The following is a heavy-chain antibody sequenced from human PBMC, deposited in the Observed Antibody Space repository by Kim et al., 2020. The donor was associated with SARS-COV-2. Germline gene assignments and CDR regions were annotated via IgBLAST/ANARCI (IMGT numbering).Heavy chain of an antibody. Sequence: GGSLRLSCAASGFTFSSYGMHWVRQAPGKGLEWVAVIWYDGSNKYYADSVKGRFTISRDNSKNTLYLQMNSLRAEDTAVYYCARDARKYYYGSGSTPRGYYYGMDVWGQGTTVTVSS. D-gene: IGHD3-10*01. CDR1: GFTFSSYG. CDR3: ARDARKYYYGSGSTPRGYYYGMDV. CDR2: IWYDGSNK. J-gene: IGHJ6*02. V-gene: IGHV3-33*08.